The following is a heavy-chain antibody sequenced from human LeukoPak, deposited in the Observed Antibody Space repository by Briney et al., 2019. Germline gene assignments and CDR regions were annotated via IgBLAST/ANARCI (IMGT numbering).Heavy chain of an antibody. CDR3: ARDPTFLLRYFDWTDAFDI. V-gene: IGHV1-18*01. CDR2: ISAYNSNT. Sequence: ASVNVSCKASGYTFTSYGISWVRQAPGQGLEWMGWISAYNSNTNYAQKLQGRVTMTTDTSTSTAYMELRSLRSDDTAVYYCARDPTFLLRYFDWTDAFDIWGQGTMVTVSS. CDR1: GYTFTSYG. D-gene: IGHD3-9*01. J-gene: IGHJ3*02.